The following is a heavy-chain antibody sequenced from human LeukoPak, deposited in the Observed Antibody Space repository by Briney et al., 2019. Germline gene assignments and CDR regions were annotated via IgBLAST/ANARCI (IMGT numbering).Heavy chain of an antibody. Sequence: GGSLRLSCAASRFTFTTYEMNWVRQAPGKGLEWISQISSSGNTISYADSVKGRYTISRDNSKNTVYLQMSSLRVEDTAVYYCARGLFLSGYLDAFDLWGQGTVVTVSS. D-gene: IGHD3-22*01. CDR1: RFTFTTYE. J-gene: IGHJ3*01. CDR2: ISSSGNTI. CDR3: ARGLFLSGYLDAFDL. V-gene: IGHV3-48*03.